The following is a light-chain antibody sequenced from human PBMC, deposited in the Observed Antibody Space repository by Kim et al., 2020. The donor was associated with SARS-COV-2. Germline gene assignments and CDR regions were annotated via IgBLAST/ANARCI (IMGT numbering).Light chain of an antibody. V-gene: IGKV1-39*01. CDR3: QQSNINPFT. Sequence: DIQMTQSPSSLSASVGDRVTITCRTTQSISSHLNWYQQKPGRAPKLLISAASTLQGGVPSRFSGSGSETDFTLTISSLQPEDFATYFCQQSNINPFTFGPGTKVDIK. CDR1: QSISSH. J-gene: IGKJ3*01. CDR2: AAS.